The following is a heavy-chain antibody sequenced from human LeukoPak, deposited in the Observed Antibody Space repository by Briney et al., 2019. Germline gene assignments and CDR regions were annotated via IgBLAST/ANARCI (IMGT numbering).Heavy chain of an antibody. D-gene: IGHD5-24*01. CDR1: GFVFSTYV. J-gene: IGHJ4*02. CDR3: AKGISEDGYNFERGADY. V-gene: IGHV3-23*01. Sequence: GGSLRLSCAASGFVFSTYVMTWVRQAPGKGLEWVSSISGNSRGTYYADSVKGRFTISRDSSSNKLFLQMNSLRVDDTAVYYCAKGISEDGYNFERGADYWGQGTLVIVSS. CDR2: ISGNSRGT.